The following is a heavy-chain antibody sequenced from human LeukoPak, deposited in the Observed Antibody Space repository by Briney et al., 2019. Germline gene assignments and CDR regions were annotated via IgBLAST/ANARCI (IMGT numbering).Heavy chain of an antibody. V-gene: IGHV3-48*04. CDR3: ARERYYDRGYYFDY. CDR2: VSASGTAK. J-gene: IGHJ4*02. D-gene: IGHD3-22*01. CDR1: GSSFSSYN. Sequence: GGSLGLSCAASGSSFSSYNMNWVRQAPGKGLEWVSYVSASGTAKFYADSVRGRFTLSRDNTENSLYLQMNSLRAEDTAVYYCARERYYDRGYYFDYWGQGALVTVSS.